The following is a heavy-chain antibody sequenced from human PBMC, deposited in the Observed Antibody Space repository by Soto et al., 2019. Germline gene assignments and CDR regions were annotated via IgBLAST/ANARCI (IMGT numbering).Heavy chain of an antibody. J-gene: IGHJ4*02. D-gene: IGHD6-13*01. CDR2: IIPVFGTP. V-gene: IGHV1-69*06. CDR3: ARGGALSTSWYWGDGLDS. CDR1: RYSFSSHA. Sequence: SVKVSCKASRYSFSSHAITWVRQAPGQGLEWMGGIIPVFGTPSYAQKFQGRATISANKSTNTSYLELRSLRSEDTAVYYCARGGALSTSWYWGDGLDSWGQGTQVTVSS.